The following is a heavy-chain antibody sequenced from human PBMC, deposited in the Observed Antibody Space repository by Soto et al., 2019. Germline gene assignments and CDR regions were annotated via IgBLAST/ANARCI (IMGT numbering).Heavy chain of an antibody. CDR3: ARVVYYGGGRYFDY. V-gene: IGHV3-13*01. Sequence: GGSLRLSCAASGFTFSSYDMHWVRQATGKGLEWVSAIGTAGDTYYPGSVKGRFTISRENAKNSLYLQMNSLRAGDTAVYYCARVVYYGGGRYFDYWGQGTLVTVSS. CDR2: IGTAGDT. CDR1: GFTFSSYD. D-gene: IGHD3-10*01. J-gene: IGHJ4*02.